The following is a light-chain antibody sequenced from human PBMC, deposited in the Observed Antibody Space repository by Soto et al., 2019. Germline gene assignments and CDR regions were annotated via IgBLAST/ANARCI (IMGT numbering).Light chain of an antibody. CDR2: DVN. CDR1: SSDVGGYDY. CDR3: CSYTSISTLV. J-gene: IGLJ2*01. V-gene: IGLV2-14*03. Sequence: QSALTQPASVSGSPGQSITISCTGTSSDVGGYDYVSWSQQHPGKAPELIIYDVNNRPSGVSNRFSGSKSGNTASPTISGLQAEDEADYYCCSYTSISTLVFGGGTKLTVL.